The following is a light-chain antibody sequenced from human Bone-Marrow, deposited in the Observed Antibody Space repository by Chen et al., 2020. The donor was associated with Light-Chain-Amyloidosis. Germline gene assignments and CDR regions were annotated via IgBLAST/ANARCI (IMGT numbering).Light chain of an antibody. CDR1: NSNIGNNY. J-gene: IGLJ2*01. CDR2: DNN. Sequence: QSVLTQPPSVSAAPGQKVTISSSGSNSNIGNNYVSWYQQLPGTAPKLLIYDNNKRPSGIPDRFSGSKSGTSATLGITGLQTGDEADYYCGTWDSSLSAEVFGGGTKLTVL. V-gene: IGLV1-51*01. CDR3: GTWDSSLSAEV.